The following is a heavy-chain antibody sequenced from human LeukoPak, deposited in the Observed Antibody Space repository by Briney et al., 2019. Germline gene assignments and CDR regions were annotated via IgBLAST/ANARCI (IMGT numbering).Heavy chain of an antibody. J-gene: IGHJ5*02. CDR1: GFTFSSYW. D-gene: IGHD2-2*01. CDR2: IKQDGSEK. Sequence: GGSLRLSCAASGFTFSSYWMSWVRQAPGKGLEWVANIKQDGSEKDYVESVKGRCIISRDNAKNSLYLQMNSLRAEDTAVYYSARYIVVVAAAMRWFDPWGQGTRVTVSS. V-gene: IGHV3-7*04. CDR3: ARYIVVVAAAMRWFDP.